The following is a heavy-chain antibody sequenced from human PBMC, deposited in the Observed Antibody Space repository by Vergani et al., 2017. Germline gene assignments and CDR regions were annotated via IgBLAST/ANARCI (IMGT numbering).Heavy chain of an antibody. CDR3: AGVTGAYYDILTGKYIQNWFDP. V-gene: IGHV1-69*01. Sequence: QVQLVQSGAEVKKPGSSVKVSCKASGGTFSSYAISWVRQAPGQGLEWMGGIIPIFGTANYAQKFQGRVTITAAESTSTAYMELSSLRSEDTAVYYCAGVTGAYYDILTGKYIQNWFDPWGQGTLVTVSS. D-gene: IGHD3-9*01. J-gene: IGHJ5*02. CDR1: GGTFSSYA. CDR2: IIPIFGTA.